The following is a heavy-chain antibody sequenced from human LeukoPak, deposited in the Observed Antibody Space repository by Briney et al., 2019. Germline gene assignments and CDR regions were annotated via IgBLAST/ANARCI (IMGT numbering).Heavy chain of an antibody. CDR1: GFTFRNYV. J-gene: IGHJ4*02. Sequence: GGSLRLSCAASGFTFRNYVIHWVRQAPGKGLEWVAVISYDGSNKYYADSVKGRFTISRDNSKNTLYLQMNSLRAEDTAVYYCARDPRDGYNKFDYWGQGTLVTVSS. D-gene: IGHD5-24*01. V-gene: IGHV3-30-3*01. CDR2: ISYDGSNK. CDR3: ARDPRDGYNKFDY.